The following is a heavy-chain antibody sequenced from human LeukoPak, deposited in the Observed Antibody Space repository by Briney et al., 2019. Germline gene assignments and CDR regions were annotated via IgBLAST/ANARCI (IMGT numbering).Heavy chain of an antibody. CDR1: GFTFSSYA. V-gene: IGHV3-23*01. CDR3: AKDQTRXGXXSPDXY. CDR2: ISGSGGST. J-gene: IGHJ4*02. Sequence: SGGPLRLSCAASGFTFSSYAMSWVRQAPGKGLEWVSAISGSGGSTYYADSVKGRFTISRDNSKNTLYLQMNSLRAEDTAVYYCAKDQTRXGXXSPDXYWGXXTLVTV.